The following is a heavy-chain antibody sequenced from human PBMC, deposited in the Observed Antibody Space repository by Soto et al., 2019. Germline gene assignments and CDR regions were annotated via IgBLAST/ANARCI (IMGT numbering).Heavy chain of an antibody. V-gene: IGHV3-53*01. CDR3: ARESWDRSGCLDY. CDR1: GFTVSSNY. D-gene: IGHD6-19*01. CDR2: IYSGGST. J-gene: IGHJ4*02. Sequence: GGSLRLSCAASGFTVSSNYMSWVRQAPGKGLEWVSVIYSGGSTYYADSVKGRFTISRDNSKNTLYLQMNSLRAEDTAVYYCARESWDRSGCLDYWGQGTLVTVYS.